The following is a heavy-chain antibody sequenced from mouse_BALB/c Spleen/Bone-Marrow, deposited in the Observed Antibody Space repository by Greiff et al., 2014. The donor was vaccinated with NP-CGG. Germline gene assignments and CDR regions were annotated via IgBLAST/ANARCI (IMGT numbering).Heavy chain of an antibody. Sequence: EVQRVESGPGLVKPSQSLSLTCSVTGYSITSGYYWNWIRQFPGNKLEWMGYISYDGSNNYNPSLKNRISITRDTSKNQFFLKLNSVTTEDTATYYGARVYGNYFFAYWGQGTLVTVSA. D-gene: IGHD2-10*02. CDR3: ARVYGNYFFAY. CDR2: ISYDGSN. V-gene: IGHV3-6*02. CDR1: GYSITSGYY. J-gene: IGHJ3*01.